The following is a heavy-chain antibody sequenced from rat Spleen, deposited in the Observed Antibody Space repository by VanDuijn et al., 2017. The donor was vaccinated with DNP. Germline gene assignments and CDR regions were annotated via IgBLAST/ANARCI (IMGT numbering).Heavy chain of an antibody. CDR3: ARGWYFDY. J-gene: IGHJ2*01. CDR2: IWSGGGT. V-gene: IGHV2-16*01. Sequence: QVRLKESGPGLVQPSRTLSLTCTVSGFSLTNYGVNWVRQPPGKGLEWIAAIWSGGGTDYKSGLKSRLSLSRDTSKNQVLLKMNNLQTEDTAMYFCARGWYFDYWGQGVMVTVSS. CDR1: GFSLTNYG. D-gene: IGHD4-3*01.